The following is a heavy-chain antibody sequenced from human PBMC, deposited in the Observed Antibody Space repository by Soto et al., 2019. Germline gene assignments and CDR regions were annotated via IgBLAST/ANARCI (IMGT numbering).Heavy chain of an antibody. V-gene: IGHV3-33*01. CDR1: GFTFSSYG. Sequence: QVQLVESGGGVVQPGRSLRLSCAASGFTFSSYGMHWVRQAPGKGLEWVAVIWYDGSNKYYADSVKGRFTISRDNSKNTLYLQMNSLRAEDTAVYYCARENYGDLRSSGYYYPLRYWGQGTLVTVSS. D-gene: IGHD3-22*01. CDR2: IWYDGSNK. J-gene: IGHJ4*02. CDR3: ARENYGDLRSSGYYYPLRY.